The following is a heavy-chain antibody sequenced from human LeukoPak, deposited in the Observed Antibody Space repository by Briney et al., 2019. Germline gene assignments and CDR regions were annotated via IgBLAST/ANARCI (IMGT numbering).Heavy chain of an antibody. CDR1: GFTFSTYS. Sequence: GGSLRLSCAASGFTFSTYSMNWVRQAPGKGLEWLSYISSSSGTIYYADSVKGRFTISRDNAKNSLYLQMNSLRAEDTAVYYCAGNFWSGYYTGYWGQGTLVTVSS. CDR3: AGNFWSGYYTGY. CDR2: ISSSSGTI. D-gene: IGHD3-3*01. V-gene: IGHV3-48*01. J-gene: IGHJ4*02.